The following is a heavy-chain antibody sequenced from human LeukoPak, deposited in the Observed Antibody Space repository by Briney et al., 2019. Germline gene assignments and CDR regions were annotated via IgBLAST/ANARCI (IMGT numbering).Heavy chain of an antibody. J-gene: IGHJ3*02. V-gene: IGHV3-48*03. CDR2: ISGSGRVI. CDR3: ARDSNYDILTGLDAFDI. Sequence: PGGSLRLSCAASGFTLSGYEMNWVRQAPGKGLEWVSYISGSGRVIYCAESVKGRFTISRDSAKNSLYLQMNSLRAEDTAVYYCARDSNYDILTGLDAFDIWGQGTMVTVSS. D-gene: IGHD3-9*01. CDR1: GFTLSGYE.